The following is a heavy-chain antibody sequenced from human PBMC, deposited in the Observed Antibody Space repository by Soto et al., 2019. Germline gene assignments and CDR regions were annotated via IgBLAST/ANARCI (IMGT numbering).Heavy chain of an antibody. CDR3: XXXEXGGVNLDY. CDR2: IIPILGIA. CDR1: GGTFSSYT. Sequence: QVQLVQSGAEVKKPGSSVKVSCKASGGTFSSYTISWVRQAPGQGLEWMGRIIPILGIANYAQKFQGRVTITADKSTSTAYMELSSLRSEDTAVYYXXXXEXGGVNLDYWGQGTLVTVSS. D-gene: IGHD2-21*01. V-gene: IGHV1-69*08. J-gene: IGHJ4*02.